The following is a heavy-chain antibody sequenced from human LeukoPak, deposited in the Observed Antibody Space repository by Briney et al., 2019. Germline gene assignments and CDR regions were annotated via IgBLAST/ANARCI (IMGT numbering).Heavy chain of an antibody. J-gene: IGHJ4*02. D-gene: IGHD3-3*01. CDR3: AKRGTQYYDFWSGYYGGIDY. CDR1: GFIFKKYW. V-gene: IGHV3-7*01. Sequence: GGSLRLSCAASGFIFKKYWMNWVRQVPGKGLECLANIKEDGSETYYADSVKGRFTISRDNSKDTLYLQMNSLRAEDTAVYYCAKRGTQYYDFWSGYYGGIDYWGQGTLVTVSS. CDR2: IKEDGSET.